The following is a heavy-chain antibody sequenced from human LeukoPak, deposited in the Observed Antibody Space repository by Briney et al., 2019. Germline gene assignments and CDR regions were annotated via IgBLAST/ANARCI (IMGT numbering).Heavy chain of an antibody. J-gene: IGHJ4*02. V-gene: IGHV4-31*03. Sequence: SQTLSLTCTVSGGSISSGGYYWSWIRQHPGKGLEWIGYIYSSGSTYYNPSLKSRVTISVDTSKNQFSLNLSSVTAADTAVYYCARTRPGSCFDYWGQGTLDTVSS. CDR3: ARTRPGSCFDY. D-gene: IGHD3-10*01. CDR1: GGSISSGGYY. CDR2: IYSSGST.